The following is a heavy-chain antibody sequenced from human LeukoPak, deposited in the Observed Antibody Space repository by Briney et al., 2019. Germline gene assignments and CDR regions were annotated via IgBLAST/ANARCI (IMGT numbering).Heavy chain of an antibody. Sequence: SETLSLTCTVSGGSVRRGNYWTWIRQPAGSGLEWIERIYTSGTTDYNPSLRTRVTISVDASRNQFSLNLSSVTAADTAVYYCARDSSYGGIDYWGQGTLVTVSS. J-gene: IGHJ4*02. CDR1: GGSVRRGNY. CDR2: IYTSGTT. CDR3: ARDSSYGGIDY. V-gene: IGHV4-61*10. D-gene: IGHD4-23*01.